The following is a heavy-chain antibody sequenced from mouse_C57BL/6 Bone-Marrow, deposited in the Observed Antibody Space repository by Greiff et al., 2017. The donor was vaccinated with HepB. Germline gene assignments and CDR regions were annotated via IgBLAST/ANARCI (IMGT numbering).Heavy chain of an antibody. CDR3: ARSYYYGSSYEGAMDY. CDR1: GYTFTSYW. Sequence: VQLQQPGAELVKPGASVKMSCKASGYTFTSYWITWVKQRPGQGLEWIGDIYPGSGSTNYNEKFKGKATLTADKSSSTAYMELRSLTSEDSAVYLCARSYYYGSSYEGAMDYWGQGTSVTVSS. V-gene: IGHV1-55*01. J-gene: IGHJ4*01. CDR2: IYPGSGST. D-gene: IGHD1-1*01.